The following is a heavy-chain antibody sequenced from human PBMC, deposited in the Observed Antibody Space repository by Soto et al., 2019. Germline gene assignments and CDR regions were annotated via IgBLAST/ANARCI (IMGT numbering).Heavy chain of an antibody. CDR1: GYTFTSHD. V-gene: IGHV1-18*01. CDR3: ARDRVRGVMTYFYGMDV. D-gene: IGHD3-10*01. Sequence: QVQLVQSGAEVKKPGASVKVSCKPSGYTFTSHDIIWVRQAPGQGLEWMGWISPNNGNTNYAQKFQGRVTLTTDTSTSTACMELMSLRSDDTAVYYCARDRVRGVMTYFYGMDVWGQGTTVTVSS. CDR2: ISPNNGNT. J-gene: IGHJ6*02.